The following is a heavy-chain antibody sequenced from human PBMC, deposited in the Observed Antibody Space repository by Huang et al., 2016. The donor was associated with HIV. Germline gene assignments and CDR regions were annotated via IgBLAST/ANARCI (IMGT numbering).Heavy chain of an antibody. V-gene: IGHV3-30*02. J-gene: IGHJ4*02. CDR3: AKDEKKFCTGGSCNPSNIDS. D-gene: IGHD2-8*02. CDR1: GFTFSSFG. CDR2: IRYDGSKT. Sequence: QVQLVESGGGAVQPGGSLRLSCSAAGFTFSSFGMHWVRKPPGQGLQWLTFIRYDGSKTTYAESVQGRFTISRDNSDNTLFLQMDTLTSDDTAMYYCAKDEKKFCTGGSCNPSNIDSWGQGTLVTVSS.